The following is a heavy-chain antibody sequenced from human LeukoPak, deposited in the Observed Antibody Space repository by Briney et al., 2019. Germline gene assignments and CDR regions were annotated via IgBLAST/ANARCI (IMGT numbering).Heavy chain of an antibody. CDR1: GYSFTNYW. D-gene: IGHD4-17*01. Sequence: GESLKISCKGSGYSFTNYWISWVRQMPGKGLEWMGRIDPRDSYTKYSPSFEGHVTISVDKSISSAFLQWNSLKASDTAIYYCATGASKVTTDFANYWGQGTQVAVYS. J-gene: IGHJ1*01. CDR3: ATGASKVTTDFANY. V-gene: IGHV5-10-1*01. CDR2: IDPRDSYT.